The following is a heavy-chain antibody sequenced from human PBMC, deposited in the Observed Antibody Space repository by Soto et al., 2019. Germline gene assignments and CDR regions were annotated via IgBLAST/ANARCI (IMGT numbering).Heavy chain of an antibody. CDR3: AALRVTYSSGWYDVDY. CDR2: IVVGSGNT. D-gene: IGHD6-19*01. V-gene: IGHV1-58*01. CDR1: GFTFTSSA. J-gene: IGHJ4*02. Sequence: SVKVSGKASGFTFTSSAVQWVRQARGQRLEWIGWIVVGSGNTNYAQKFQERVTITRDMSTSTAYMELSSLRSEDTAVYYCAALRVTYSSGWYDVDYWGQGTLVTVSS.